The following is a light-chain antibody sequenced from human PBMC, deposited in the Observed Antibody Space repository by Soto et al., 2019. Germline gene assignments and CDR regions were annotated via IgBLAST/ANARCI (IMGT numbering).Light chain of an antibody. CDR1: QGINNY. CDR2: SAS. V-gene: IGKV1-27*01. J-gene: IGKJ1*01. CDR3: QQYNSYPWT. Sequence: DIRMTQSPSSLSASVGDSVTITCRASQGINNYLAWYQQKPGKVPVLLIYSASTLKPGIPSRFSGSGSGTELTLTINSLQPDDFASYYCQQYNSYPWTFGQGTKVDIK.